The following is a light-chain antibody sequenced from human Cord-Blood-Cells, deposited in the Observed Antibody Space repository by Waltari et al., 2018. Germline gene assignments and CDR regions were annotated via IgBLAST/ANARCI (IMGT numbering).Light chain of an antibody. V-gene: IGKV3-15*01. Sequence: EIVMTQSPATLSVSPGERATLSCSASHRVSSNLAWYQQKPGQAPRLLIYGASTRATVIPARFSGSGSGTEFTLTISSLQSEDFAVYYCQQYNNWPPLTFGGGTKVEIK. J-gene: IGKJ4*01. CDR2: GAS. CDR1: HRVSSN. CDR3: QQYNNWPPLT.